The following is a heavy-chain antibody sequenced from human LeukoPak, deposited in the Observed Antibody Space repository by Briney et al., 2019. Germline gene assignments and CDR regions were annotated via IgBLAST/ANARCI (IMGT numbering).Heavy chain of an antibody. J-gene: IGHJ4*02. CDR3: ARDLKTSGWYGVFDY. D-gene: IGHD6-19*01. V-gene: IGHV3-53*01. Sequence: GGSLRLSCVASGFTVSSNYMSWVRQAPGKGLEWVSAIYSGGSTFYADSVTGRFTISRDNSKNTVYLEMNSLRAEDTAVYYCARDLKTSGWYGVFDYWGQGTLVTVSS. CDR2: IYSGGST. CDR1: GFTVSSNY.